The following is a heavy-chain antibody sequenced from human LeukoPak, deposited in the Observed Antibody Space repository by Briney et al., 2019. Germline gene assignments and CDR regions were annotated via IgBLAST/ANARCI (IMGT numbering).Heavy chain of an antibody. J-gene: IGHJ4*02. CDR3: ARDGYTYYDFWSGYYTPFDY. D-gene: IGHD3-3*01. CDR1: GYTFTCYG. CDR2: ISAYNGNT. V-gene: IGHV1-18*01. Sequence: GASVKVSCKASGYTFTCYGISWVRQAPGQGLEWMGWISAYNGNTNYAQKLQGRVTMTTDTSTSTAYMELRSLRSDDTAVYYCARDGYTYYDFWSGYYTPFDYWGQGTLVTVSS.